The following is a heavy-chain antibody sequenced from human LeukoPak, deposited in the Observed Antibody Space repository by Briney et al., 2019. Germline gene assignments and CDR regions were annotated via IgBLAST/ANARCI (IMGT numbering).Heavy chain of an antibody. J-gene: IGHJ4*02. CDR2: IYSAGTT. Sequence: GGSLRLSCAASELIVSSNYMSWVREAPGKGLEWVSVIYSAGTTYYADSVEGRFIISRDNSKNTLYLQMNSLRAEDTAMYHCARGGTPGYSTGWIDHWGQGTLVTVSS. CDR3: ARGGTPGYSTGWIDH. D-gene: IGHD6-19*01. V-gene: IGHV3-53*05. CDR1: ELIVSSNY.